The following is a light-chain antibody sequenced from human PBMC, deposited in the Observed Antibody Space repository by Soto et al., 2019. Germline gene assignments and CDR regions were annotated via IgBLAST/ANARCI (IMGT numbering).Light chain of an antibody. V-gene: IGLV2-23*01. J-gene: IGLJ2*01. CDR2: EDN. CDR1: SSDVGSYNL. Sequence: QSALTQPASVSGSPGQSITISCTGTSSDVGSYNLVSWYQQHPGKAPKLMIYEDNKLPSGVSNRFSGSKSGNTASLTISGLQAEDEADYHCCSYAGSTTFVIFGGGTKLTVL. CDR3: CSYAGSTTFVI.